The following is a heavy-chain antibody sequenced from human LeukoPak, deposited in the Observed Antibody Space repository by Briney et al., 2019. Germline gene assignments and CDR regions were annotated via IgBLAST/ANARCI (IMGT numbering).Heavy chain of an antibody. J-gene: IGHJ4*02. CDR3: AKRRTATYGAVAGTTLDY. Sequence: PGGSLRLSCAASGFTVSSNYMSWVRQAPGKGLEWVSVIYSGGSTYYADSVKGRFTISRDNSKNTLYLQMNSLRAEDTAVYYCAKRRTATYGAVAGTTLDYWGQGTLVTVSS. D-gene: IGHD6-19*01. CDR1: GFTVSSNY. CDR2: IYSGGST. V-gene: IGHV3-53*01.